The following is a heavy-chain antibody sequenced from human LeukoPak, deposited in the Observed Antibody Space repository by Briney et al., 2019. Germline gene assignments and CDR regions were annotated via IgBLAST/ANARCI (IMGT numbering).Heavy chain of an antibody. J-gene: IGHJ4*02. CDR2: IWYNGINK. D-gene: IGHD6-13*01. CDR1: GFTFRSYG. CDR3: ARGGLAAAGIDY. V-gene: IGHV3-33*01. Sequence: GRSLRLSCAASGFTFRSYGMHWVRQAPGKGLEWVAIIWYNGINKYYADSVKGRFTISRDNSKNTLYLQMNSLRVEDTALYYCARGGLAAAGIDYWGQGTLVSVSS.